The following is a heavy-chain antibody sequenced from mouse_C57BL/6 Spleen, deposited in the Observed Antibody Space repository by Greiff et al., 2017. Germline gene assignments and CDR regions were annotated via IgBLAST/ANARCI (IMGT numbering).Heavy chain of an antibody. CDR1: GFTFSSYA. Sequence: DVQLQESGGGLVKPGGSLKLSCAASGFTFSSYAMSWVRQTPEKRLEWVATISDGGSYTYYPDNVKGRFTISRDNAKNNLYLQMSHLKSEDTAMYYCARDELLRYWYFDVWGTGTTVTVSS. J-gene: IGHJ1*03. CDR2: ISDGGSYT. D-gene: IGHD1-1*01. V-gene: IGHV5-4*01. CDR3: ARDELLRYWYFDV.